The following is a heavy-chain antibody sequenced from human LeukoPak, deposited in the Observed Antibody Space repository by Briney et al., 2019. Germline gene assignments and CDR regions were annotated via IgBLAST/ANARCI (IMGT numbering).Heavy chain of an antibody. Sequence: ASVKVSCKASGYTFTSYGISWVRQAPGQGLEWMGWISAYNGNTNYAQKLQGRVTMTTDTSTSTAYMELSRLRSDDTAVYYCARDFLGYWYFDLWGRGTLVTVSS. D-gene: IGHD2/OR15-2a*01. CDR1: GYTFTSYG. V-gene: IGHV1-18*01. J-gene: IGHJ2*01. CDR3: ARDFLGYWYFDL. CDR2: ISAYNGNT.